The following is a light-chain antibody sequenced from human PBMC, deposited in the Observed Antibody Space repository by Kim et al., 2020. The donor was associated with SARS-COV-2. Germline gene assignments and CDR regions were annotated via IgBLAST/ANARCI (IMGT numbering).Light chain of an antibody. Sequence: SYELTQPPAVSVAPGKTARITCGGISIGSKSVHWYQQKPGQAPGLVISYDSDRPSGIPERFSGSNSGNTATLTISRVEAGDEADYYCQVWDSSSDHRVV. V-gene: IGLV3-21*04. CDR1: SIGSKS. CDR2: YDS. CDR3: QVWDSSSDHRVV. J-gene: IGLJ2*01.